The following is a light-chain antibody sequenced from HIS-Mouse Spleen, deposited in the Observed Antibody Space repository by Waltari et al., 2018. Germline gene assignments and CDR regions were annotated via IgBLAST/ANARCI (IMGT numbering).Light chain of an antibody. V-gene: IGLV1-47*01. J-gene: IGLJ2*01. CDR3: AAWDDSLSGPV. CDR2: RNT. Sequence: QSVLTQPPSASGTPGQRVTIPCSGSSPNIGSNYVNWYQQLPGTAPKLPIYRNTQRPPGVPVRFSGSKSCTSASLAISGLRSEDEADYYCAAWDDSLSGPVFGGGTKLTVL. CDR1: SPNIGSNY.